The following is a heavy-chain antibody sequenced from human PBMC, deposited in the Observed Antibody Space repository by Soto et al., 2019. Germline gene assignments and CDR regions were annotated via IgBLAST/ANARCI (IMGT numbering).Heavy chain of an antibody. CDR3: ARAATEPYGMDV. V-gene: IGHV1-2*04. Sequence: ASVKVSCKASGYTFTGDYMDWVLQAPGQGLEWMGWINPNSGGTNHAQKFQGWVTMTRDTSISTAYMELSRLRSDDTAVYYCARAATEPYGMDVWGQGTTVTVSS. J-gene: IGHJ6*02. CDR1: GYTFTGDY. D-gene: IGHD2-15*01. CDR2: INPNSGGT.